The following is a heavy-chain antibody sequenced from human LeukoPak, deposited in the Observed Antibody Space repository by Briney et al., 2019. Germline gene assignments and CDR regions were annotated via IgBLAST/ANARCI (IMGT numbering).Heavy chain of an antibody. V-gene: IGHV3-23*01. J-gene: IGHJ4*02. CDR1: GFALSNYA. D-gene: IGHD3-16*02. CDR3: ARSLSSRFSGPRRPYYFDY. Sequence: GGSLRLSCAASGFALSNYAMSWVRQAPGKGLQWVSGISSSGGSTYQVDSVKGRFTISRDNSKNTLYLEMNSLRAEDTAVYYCARSLSSRFSGPRRPYYFDYWGQGTLVTVSS. CDR2: ISSSGGST.